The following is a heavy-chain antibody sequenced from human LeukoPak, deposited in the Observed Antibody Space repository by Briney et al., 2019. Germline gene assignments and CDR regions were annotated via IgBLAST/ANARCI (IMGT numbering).Heavy chain of an antibody. V-gene: IGHV3-30*04. Sequence: PGGSLRLSCEASGFTFSSNALHWVRQPPGKGQEWLAVISYDGNNKNFADSVKGRFTVSRDNSKHTLYLHMNSLRSDDSAMYYCATGGKFDFWSGYHIDNWGQGTLVTVSS. CDR3: ATGGKFDFWSGYHIDN. CDR2: ISYDGNNK. J-gene: IGHJ4*02. D-gene: IGHD3-3*01. CDR1: GFTFSSNA.